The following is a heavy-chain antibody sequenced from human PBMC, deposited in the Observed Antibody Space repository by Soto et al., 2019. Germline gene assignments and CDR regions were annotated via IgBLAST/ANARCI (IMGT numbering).Heavy chain of an antibody. D-gene: IGHD2-15*01. J-gene: IGHJ3*02. CDR2: IYSAGRT. V-gene: IGHV3-53*01. Sequence: GGSTRLSCVASGFPVCTNYMNWVRQAPGKGLEWVSIIYSAGRTDYTESVKGRFTMSRDNSKNTLYLQMNSLRAEDTAVYYCARGSSAFDIWGQGTMVTVSS. CDR3: ARGSSAFDI. CDR1: GFPVCTNY.